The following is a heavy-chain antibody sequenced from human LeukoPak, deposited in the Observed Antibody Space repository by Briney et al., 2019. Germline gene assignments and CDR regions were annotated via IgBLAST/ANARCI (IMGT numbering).Heavy chain of an antibody. D-gene: IGHD3-22*01. CDR2: IYTSGRP. CDR1: GGSISSNY. J-gene: IGHJ6*03. Sequence: SETLSLTCTVSGGSISSNYWSWIRQPPGKGLEWIGYIYTSGRPNYNPSLKSRVTISVDTSENQFSLKLTSVTAADTAVYYCARHGNYYDNTGYYTASYYYYMDVWGKGTTVTVSS. V-gene: IGHV4-4*09. CDR3: ARHGNYYDNTGYYTASYYYYMDV.